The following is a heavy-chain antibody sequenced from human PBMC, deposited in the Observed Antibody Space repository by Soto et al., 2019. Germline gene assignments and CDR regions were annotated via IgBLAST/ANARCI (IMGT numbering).Heavy chain of an antibody. D-gene: IGHD5-12*01. J-gene: IGHJ4*02. Sequence: GGSLRLSCAASGFTFDDYAMHWVRQVPGKGLEWVSGITWNSGRIGYADSVKGRFTVSRDNAKNSLYLQMNSLRAEDTALYYCARNSGYNLPFDYWGQGTPVTVSS. CDR2: ITWNSGRI. CDR1: GFTFDDYA. CDR3: ARNSGYNLPFDY. V-gene: IGHV3-9*01.